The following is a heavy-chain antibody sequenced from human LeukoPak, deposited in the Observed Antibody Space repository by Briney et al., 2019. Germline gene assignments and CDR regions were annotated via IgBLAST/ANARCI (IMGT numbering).Heavy chain of an antibody. J-gene: IGHJ6*02. CDR3: ARVGRIVATRGGSGMHV. CDR2: IIPIFGTA. CDR1: GGTFSSYA. V-gene: IGHV1-69*13. Sequence: SVKVSCKASGGTFSSYAISWVRQAPGQGLEWMGGIIPIFGTANYAQKFQGRVTITADESTSTAYMELSSLRSEDTAVYYCARVGRIVATRGGSGMHVWGQGTTVTVSS. D-gene: IGHD5-12*01.